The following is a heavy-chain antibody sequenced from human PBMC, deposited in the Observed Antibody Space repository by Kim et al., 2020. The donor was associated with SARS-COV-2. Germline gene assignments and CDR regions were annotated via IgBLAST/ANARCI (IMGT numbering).Heavy chain of an antibody. CDR2: IKSKTDGGTT. V-gene: IGHV3-15*01. Sequence: GGSLRLSCAASGFTFSNAWMSWVRQAPGKGLEWVGRIKSKTDGGTTEYAAPVKGRFTISRDDSKNTLYLQMNSLKTEDTAVYYCTTDMADCGGDCHDYWGQGTLVTVSS. CDR3: TTDMADCGGDCHDY. J-gene: IGHJ4*02. D-gene: IGHD2-21*02. CDR1: GFTFSNAW.